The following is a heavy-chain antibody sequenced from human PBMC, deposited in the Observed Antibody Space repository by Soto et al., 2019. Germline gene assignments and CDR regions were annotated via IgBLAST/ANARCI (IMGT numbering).Heavy chain of an antibody. V-gene: IGHV3-73*01. Sequence: EVQLVESGGGLVQPGGSLKLSCAASGFTFSGSAMHCVRQASGKGLEWVGRIRSKANSYATAYAASVKGRFTISRDDSKNTAYLQMNSLKTEDTAVYYCIPSSVGATRDLDYWGQGTLVTVSS. CDR2: IRSKANSYAT. D-gene: IGHD1-26*01. CDR3: IPSSVGATRDLDY. J-gene: IGHJ4*02. CDR1: GFTFSGSA.